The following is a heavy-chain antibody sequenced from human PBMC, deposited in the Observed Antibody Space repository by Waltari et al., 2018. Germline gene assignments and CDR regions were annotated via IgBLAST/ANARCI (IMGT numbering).Heavy chain of an antibody. Sequence: QVQLVQSGAEVKKPGSSVKVSCKASGGTFSSYAISWVRQAPGQGLEWMGGIIPIFGTANYAQKFQGRVTITADESTSTAYMELSSLRSEDTAVYYCARDGGLDPGSYFPNWFDPWGQGTLVTVSS. V-gene: IGHV1-69*13. CDR1: GGTFSSYA. D-gene: IGHD1-26*01. J-gene: IGHJ5*02. CDR3: ARDGGLDPGSYFPNWFDP. CDR2: IIPIFGTA.